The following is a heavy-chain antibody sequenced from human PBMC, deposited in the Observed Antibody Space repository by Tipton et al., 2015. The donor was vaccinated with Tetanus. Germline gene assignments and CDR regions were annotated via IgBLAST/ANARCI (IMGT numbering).Heavy chain of an antibody. CDR2: IGLTGSGT. D-gene: IGHD2-2*02. J-gene: IGHJ2*01. Sequence: SLRLSCAASGFTFSNFDMSWVRQAPGKGLQWVSSIGLTGSGTFADSVKGQFTISRDNSKNTLYLQMNSLRAEDTAIFYCARSIPYWYFDLWGRGTLVTVSS. CDR1: GFTFSNFD. CDR3: ARSIPYWYFDL. V-gene: IGHV3-23*01.